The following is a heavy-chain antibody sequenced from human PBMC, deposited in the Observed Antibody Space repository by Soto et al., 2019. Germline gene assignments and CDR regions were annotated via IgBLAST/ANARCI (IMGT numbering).Heavy chain of an antibody. CDR1: GFTFSSYA. Sequence: QVQLVESGGGVVQPGRSLRLSCAASGFTFSSYAMHWVRQAPGKGLEWVAVISYDGSNKYYADSVKGRFTISRDNSKNPLYLQMNSLRAEDTAVYYCARDGGEEMATSVDYWGQGTLVTVSS. V-gene: IGHV3-30-3*01. CDR2: ISYDGSNK. D-gene: IGHD5-12*01. CDR3: ARDGGEEMATSVDY. J-gene: IGHJ4*02.